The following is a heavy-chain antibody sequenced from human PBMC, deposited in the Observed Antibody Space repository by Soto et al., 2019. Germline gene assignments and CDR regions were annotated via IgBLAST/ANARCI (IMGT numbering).Heavy chain of an antibody. D-gene: IGHD3-22*01. Sequence: QVQLVESGGGVVQPGRSLRLSCAASGFTFSSYGMHWVRQAPGKGLEWVAVISYDGSNKYYADSVKGRFTISRDNSKNTLYLQMNSLRAEDTAVYYCARLGPYYYDSSGYYYFDYWGQGTLVTVSS. CDR2: ISYDGSNK. J-gene: IGHJ4*02. V-gene: IGHV3-30*03. CDR1: GFTFSSYG. CDR3: ARLGPYYYDSSGYYYFDY.